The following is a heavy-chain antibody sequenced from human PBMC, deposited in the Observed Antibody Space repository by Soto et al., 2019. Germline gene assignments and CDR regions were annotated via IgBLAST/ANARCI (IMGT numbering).Heavy chain of an antibody. Sequence: QVQLVQSGAEVKKPGASVKVSCKASGYTFTSYGISWVRKTPGQGLEWMGWISAYNGNTNYAQKLQGRVTMPTDTSTSTAYMKLRSLRSDDTAVYSCARDSGATPFNYWGQGTLFTVSS. CDR1: GYTFTSYG. J-gene: IGHJ4*02. CDR2: ISAYNGNT. V-gene: IGHV1-18*01. CDR3: ARDSGATPFNY. D-gene: IGHD1-26*01.